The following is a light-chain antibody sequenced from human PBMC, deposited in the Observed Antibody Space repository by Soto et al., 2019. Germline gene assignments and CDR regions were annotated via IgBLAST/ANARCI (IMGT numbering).Light chain of an antibody. Sequence: QSALAQPASVSWSPGQSITISCAGTTSDIGASNSVSWYQHLPGRSPTLIIYEATNRPSGVSERFSGSKAGDTAPLTISGLQADDESEYFCISYKTDDTFVFGGGTKV. J-gene: IGLJ1*01. CDR2: EAT. V-gene: IGLV2-14*01. CDR3: ISYKTDDTFV. CDR1: TSDIGASNS.